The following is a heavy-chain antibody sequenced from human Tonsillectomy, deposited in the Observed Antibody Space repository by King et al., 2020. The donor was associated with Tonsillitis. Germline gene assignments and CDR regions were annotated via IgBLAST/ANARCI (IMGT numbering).Heavy chain of an antibody. CDR2: IYYSWST. V-gene: IGHV4-39*02. CDR3: ARALRAADAFDI. D-gene: IGHD3-16*01. Sequence: QLQESGPGLVKPSETLSLTCTVSGGSISSSSYYWGWVRQPPGKGLEWIGWIYYSWSTYYNPSLKSRVTISVDTSKNHFSLKLSSVTAADTAVYYCARALRAADAFDIWGQGTMVTVSS. CDR1: GGSISSSSYY. J-gene: IGHJ3*02.